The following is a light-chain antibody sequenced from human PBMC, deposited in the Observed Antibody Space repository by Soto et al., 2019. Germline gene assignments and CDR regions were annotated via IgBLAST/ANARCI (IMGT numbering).Light chain of an antibody. J-gene: IGKJ3*01. CDR3: QKYNDAPFT. V-gene: IGKV1-27*01. Sequence: DIQMTQSPSSLSASVGDRVTITCRASQGIANYLAWYQQKPGKVPKLLIYAASTLEPGVPSRFSGSGFGTDFTLSISSLQPEDFATYYCQKYNDAPFTFGPGTKVDIK. CDR2: AAS. CDR1: QGIANY.